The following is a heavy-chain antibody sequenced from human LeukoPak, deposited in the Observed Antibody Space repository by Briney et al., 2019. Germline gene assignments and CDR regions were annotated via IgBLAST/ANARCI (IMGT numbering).Heavy chain of an antibody. CDR2: IRHDGSET. V-gene: IGHV3-7*01. CDR1: EFPFSSYW. CDR3: ARGETYDYESNGYLDF. D-gene: IGHD3-22*01. Sequence: PGGSLRLSCAASEFPFSSYWMSWVRQAPGKGLEWVANIRHDGSETYYVDSLRGRFTISRDNAKNLVYLQMSSLRAEDTAIYYCARGETYDYESNGYLDFWGQGTVVTVSS. J-gene: IGHJ4*02.